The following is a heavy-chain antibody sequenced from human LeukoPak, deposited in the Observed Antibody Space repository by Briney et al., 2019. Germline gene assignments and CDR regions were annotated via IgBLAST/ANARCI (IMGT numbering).Heavy chain of an antibody. J-gene: IGHJ1*01. D-gene: IGHD3-10*01. Sequence: GGSLRLSCAGSGFTFGIYSMNWVRHAPGKGLEWVSYIGHTGSITDYADSVKGRFTISRDNAKNSLYLQMNTLRAEDTAVYYCVRDGAVVTSGSYPWRYFQYWGQGTLVTVSS. CDR1: GFTFGIYS. V-gene: IGHV3-48*04. CDR3: VRDGAVVTSGSYPWRYFQY. CDR2: IGHTGSIT.